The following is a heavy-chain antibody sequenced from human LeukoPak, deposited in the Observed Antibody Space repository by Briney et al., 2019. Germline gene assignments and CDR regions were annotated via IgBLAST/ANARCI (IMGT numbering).Heavy chain of an antibody. CDR3: ARDLDSSGWRRDRPPRGIDY. CDR1: EFAVSNNY. CDR2: LYSGGTT. V-gene: IGHV3-53*01. J-gene: IGHJ4*02. Sequence: GGSLRLSCAASEFAVSNNYMSWVRQAPGKGLEWISVLYSGGTTYYADSVKGRFTISRDTSKNTLYLHMNSLRVEDTAVYYCARDLDSSGWRRDRPPRGIDYWGQGTLVTVSS. D-gene: IGHD6-19*01.